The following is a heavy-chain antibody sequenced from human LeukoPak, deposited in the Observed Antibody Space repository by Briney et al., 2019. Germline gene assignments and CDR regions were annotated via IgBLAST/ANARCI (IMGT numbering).Heavy chain of an antibody. D-gene: IGHD2-2*02. CDR3: ARDRVPYQLLYPMDYYYGMDV. CDR2: IYYSGST. Sequence: SETLSLTWTVSGGSISSYYGSWIRQPPGKGLELIGYIYYSGSTNYNPSLKSRVTISVDTSKNQFSLKLSSVTAADTAVYYCARDRVPYQLLYPMDYYYGMDVWGQGTTVTVSS. J-gene: IGHJ6*02. V-gene: IGHV4-59*01. CDR1: GGSISSYY.